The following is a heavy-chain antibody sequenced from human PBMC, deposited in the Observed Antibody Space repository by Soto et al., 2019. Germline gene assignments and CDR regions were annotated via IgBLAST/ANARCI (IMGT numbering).Heavy chain of an antibody. CDR3: ARRHSAGHYVYDGIDV. V-gene: IGHV4-31*03. CDR1: GVSISSGDYY. D-gene: IGHD3-9*01. J-gene: IGHJ6*02. CDR2: IHNSGTT. Sequence: QVQLQESGPGLVKPSQTLSLTCIVSGVSISSGDYYWRWIRQHPGKGLEWIGYIHNSGTTYYNQSLKSRLTISVDTSKNQFSLSLSSVTAADTAVYYCARRHSAGHYVYDGIDVWGQGTTVTVSS.